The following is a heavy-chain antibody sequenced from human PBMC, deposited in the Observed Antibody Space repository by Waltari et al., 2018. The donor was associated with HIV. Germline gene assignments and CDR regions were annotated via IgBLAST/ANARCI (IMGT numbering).Heavy chain of an antibody. CDR3: AREHIVVVTQDYYYYYGMDV. J-gene: IGHJ6*02. V-gene: IGHV1-69*13. CDR1: VVTFRSYS. D-gene: IGHD2-21*02. CDR2: IITNFGTA. Sequence: QVQVVQSGAEVKQRWSSVTFSCKPSVVTFRSYSIRWLLQAPAYWPEWMGGIITNFGTANYAQKFQGRVTITADESTSTAYMELSSLRSEDTAVYYCAREHIVVVTQDYYYYYGMDVWGQGTTVTVSS.